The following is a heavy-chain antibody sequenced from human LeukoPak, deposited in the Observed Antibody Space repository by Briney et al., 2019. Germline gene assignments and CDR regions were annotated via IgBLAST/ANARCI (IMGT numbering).Heavy chain of an antibody. Sequence: GEPLKISCKGSGYTITNYWIGWVRQIPGKGLEGMGVIYPGDSDTRYSPSFQGQVTISADKSISTAYLQWSSLKASDTAMYYCARRSGYSSGWTALDYWGQGTLVTVSS. J-gene: IGHJ4*02. CDR2: IYPGDSDT. D-gene: IGHD6-19*01. CDR3: ARRSGYSSGWTALDY. CDR1: GYTITNYW. V-gene: IGHV5-51*01.